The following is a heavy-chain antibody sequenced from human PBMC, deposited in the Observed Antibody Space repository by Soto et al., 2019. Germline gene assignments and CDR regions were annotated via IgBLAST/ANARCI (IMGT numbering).Heavy chain of an antibody. D-gene: IGHD6-13*01. V-gene: IGHV6-1*01. Sequence: SQTLSLTCAISGDSVSSNSAAWNWIRQSPSRGLEWLGRTYYRSKWYNDYADSVKGRFTISRDISKNTLYLQMNNLRVEDTAVYYCAGAAAEGWFDPWGQGIMVTVSS. CDR3: AGAAAEGWFDP. CDR2: TYYRSKWYN. CDR1: GDSVSSNSAA. J-gene: IGHJ5*02.